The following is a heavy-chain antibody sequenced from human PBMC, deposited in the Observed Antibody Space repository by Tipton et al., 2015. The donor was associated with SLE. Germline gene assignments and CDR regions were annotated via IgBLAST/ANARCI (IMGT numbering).Heavy chain of an antibody. V-gene: IGHV4-4*08. CDR1: GGSISNYS. CDR3: ARDTLGGLDY. Sequence: TLSLTCTVSGGSISNYSWSWIRQPPGKGLEWIGSIYHSGNTYSNPSLKSRVTISVDTSKNQFSLKMSSVTAADTAVYYCARDTLGGLDYWGQGTLVTVPS. D-gene: IGHD7-27*01. J-gene: IGHJ4*02. CDR2: IYHSGNT.